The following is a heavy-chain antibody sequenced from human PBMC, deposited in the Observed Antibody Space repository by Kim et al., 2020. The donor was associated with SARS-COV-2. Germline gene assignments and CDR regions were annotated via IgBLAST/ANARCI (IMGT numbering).Heavy chain of an antibody. V-gene: IGHV3-30*18. CDR2: ISYDGSNK. J-gene: IGHJ4*01. CDR1: GFTFSSYG. D-gene: IGHD6-19*01. Sequence: GGSLRLSCAASGFTFSSYGMHWVRQAPGKGLEWVAVISYDGSNKYYADSVKGRFTISRDNAKNTLYLQMNSLRTEDTAVYYCAKVGGSGWYWSFFDYWG. CDR3: AKVGGSGWYWSFFDY.